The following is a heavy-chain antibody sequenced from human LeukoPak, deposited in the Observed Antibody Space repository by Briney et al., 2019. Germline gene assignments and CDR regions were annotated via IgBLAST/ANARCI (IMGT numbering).Heavy chain of an antibody. Sequence: GGSLRLSCAASGFTFSSYSMNWVRQAPGKGLEWVSYISSSSSTIYYADSVKGRFTISRDNAKNSLYLQMNSLRVEDTAVYYCARALSYSYGSMDFWGQGTLVIVSS. D-gene: IGHD5-18*01. CDR2: ISSSSSTI. J-gene: IGHJ4*02. CDR3: ARALSYSYGSMDF. CDR1: GFTFSSYS. V-gene: IGHV3-48*04.